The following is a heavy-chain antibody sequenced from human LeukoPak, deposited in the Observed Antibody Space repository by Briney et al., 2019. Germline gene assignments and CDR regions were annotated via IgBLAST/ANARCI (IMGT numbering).Heavy chain of an antibody. D-gene: IGHD3-22*01. CDR1: GFTFSSYA. Sequence: GGSLRLSCAASGFTFSSYAMHWVPQAPGKGLEWVAVISYDGSNKYYADSVKGRFTISRDNSKNTLYLQMNSLRAEDTAVYYCARGYDSSGYYLPNWGQGTLVTVSS. CDR2: ISYDGSNK. CDR3: ARGYDSSGYYLPN. V-gene: IGHV3-30-3*01. J-gene: IGHJ4*02.